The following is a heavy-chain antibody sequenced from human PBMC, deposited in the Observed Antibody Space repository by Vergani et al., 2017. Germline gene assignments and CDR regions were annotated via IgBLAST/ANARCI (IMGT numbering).Heavy chain of an antibody. Sequence: EVQLVQSGAEVKKPGESLKISCQISGYSFTNYWIGWVRQMPGKGLEWMGIIHPADSDTRYSPSFQGQVTISVDKSISTAYLQRSSRRASDSAMYYCASLYGRDSSGSKYFDYWGQGTLVTVSS. CDR3: ASLYGRDSSGSKYFDY. J-gene: IGHJ4*02. CDR2: IHPADSDT. V-gene: IGHV5-51*01. D-gene: IGHD3-22*01. CDR1: GYSFTNYW.